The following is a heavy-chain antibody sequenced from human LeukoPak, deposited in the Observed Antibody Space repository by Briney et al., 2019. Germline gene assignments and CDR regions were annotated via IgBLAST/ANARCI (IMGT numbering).Heavy chain of an antibody. V-gene: IGHV5-51*01. CDR1: GYSFTKYW. Sequence: GESLKISCKGSGYSFTKYWIGWVRQMPGKGLEWMGIIYPGDSDTRYSPSFQGQVTISADKSISTAYLQWSSLKASDTAMYYCARRKGYSYGWDYYYYMDVWGKGTTVTVSS. D-gene: IGHD5-18*01. J-gene: IGHJ6*03. CDR2: IYPGDSDT. CDR3: ARRKGYSYGWDYYYYMDV.